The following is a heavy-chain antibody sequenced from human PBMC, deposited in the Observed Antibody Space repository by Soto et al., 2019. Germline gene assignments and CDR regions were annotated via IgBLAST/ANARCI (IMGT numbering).Heavy chain of an antibody. V-gene: IGHV3-21*01. CDR1: GLTFSSYS. CDR3: AREYYDYVWGSYRPADFDY. CDR2: ISSSSSYI. Sequence: PGGSLRLSCAASGLTFSSYSMNWVRQAPGKGLEWVSSISSSSSYIYYADSVKGRFTISRDNAKNSLYLQMNSLRAEDTAVYYCAREYYDYVWGSYRPADFDYWGQGTLVTVSS. D-gene: IGHD3-16*02. J-gene: IGHJ4*02.